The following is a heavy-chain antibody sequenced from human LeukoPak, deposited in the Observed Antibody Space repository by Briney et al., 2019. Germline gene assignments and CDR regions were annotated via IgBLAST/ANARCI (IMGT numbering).Heavy chain of an antibody. CDR3: AGRHPRNTVDF. J-gene: IGHJ4*02. V-gene: IGHV4-59*12. Sequence: PSETLSLTCTVSGGFISSYYWSWIRQPPGKGLEWIAYISGIGSINYNPSLKSRVTISLDTSKNQFSLKLSSVTAADTAVYYCAGRHPRNTVDFWGQGTLVTVSS. D-gene: IGHD2/OR15-2a*01. CDR1: GGFISSYY. CDR2: ISGIGSI.